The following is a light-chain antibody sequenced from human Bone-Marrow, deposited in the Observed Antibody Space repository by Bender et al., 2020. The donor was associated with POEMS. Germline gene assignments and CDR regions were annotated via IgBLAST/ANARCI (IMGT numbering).Light chain of an antibody. CDR3: QAWVTYSVR. V-gene: IGLV3-1*01. Sequence: SYEVTQPPSVSVSPGQTASITCSGDDLGDKYVAWYQQKPGQSPVLVIYQDTKRPSGIPERFSGSNSGNTATLTISGTQAMDEADYYCQAWVTYSVRFGGGTKLTVL. CDR2: QDT. J-gene: IGLJ2*01. CDR1: DLGDKY.